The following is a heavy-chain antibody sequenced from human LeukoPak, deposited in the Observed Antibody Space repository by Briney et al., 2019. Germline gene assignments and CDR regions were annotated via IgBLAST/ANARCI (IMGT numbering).Heavy chain of an antibody. V-gene: IGHV4-39*07. CDR3: ARDLREYYDILPGGDQSWVYYYYYMDV. Sequence: SETLSLTCTASGDSFSRRSSYWGWLRQPPGRVLEWIGSISYSGSTSYNPSLKSRVTISVDTSKSQFSLKLTSVTAADTAVYDCARDLREYYDILPGGDQSWVYYYYYMDVWGKGTTVTVSS. CDR1: GDSFSRRSSY. J-gene: IGHJ6*03. CDR2: ISYSGST. D-gene: IGHD3-9*01.